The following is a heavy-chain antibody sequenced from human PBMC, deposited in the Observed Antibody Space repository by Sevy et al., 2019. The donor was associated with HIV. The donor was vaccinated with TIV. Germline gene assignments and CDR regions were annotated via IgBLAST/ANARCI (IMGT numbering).Heavy chain of an antibody. CDR3: ARQAVANWVGHFDY. J-gene: IGHJ4*02. V-gene: IGHV4-39*01. D-gene: IGHD7-27*01. Sequence: SETLSLTCTVSGGSISSSSYYWGWIRQPPGKGLEWIGSIYYSGSTYYNPSLKSRVTISVDTSKNQFSLKLSSVTAADTAVYYCARQAVANWVGHFDYWGQGTLVTVSS. CDR1: GGSISSSSYY. CDR2: IYYSGST.